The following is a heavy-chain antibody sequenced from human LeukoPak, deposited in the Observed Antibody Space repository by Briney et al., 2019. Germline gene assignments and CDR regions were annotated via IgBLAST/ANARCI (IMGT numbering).Heavy chain of an antibody. Sequence: GGSLRLSCTGSGFTFGDYAISWFRQAPGKGLEWVSFVRSKIYAETTEYAASVEGRFTISRDDSKSIAYLQMNSLKTEDTAVYYCQKYSSSSFDFWGQGTLVTVSS. J-gene: IGHJ4*02. V-gene: IGHV3-49*03. CDR3: QKYSSSSFDF. CDR2: VRSKIYAETT. CDR1: GFTFGDYA. D-gene: IGHD6-6*01.